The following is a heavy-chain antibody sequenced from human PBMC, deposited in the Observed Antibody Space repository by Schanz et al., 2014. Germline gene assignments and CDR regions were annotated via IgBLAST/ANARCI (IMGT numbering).Heavy chain of an antibody. J-gene: IGHJ6*02. CDR1: GFTFADYY. CDR3: ARGNYGMDV. Sequence: QVQLLESGGGLFKPGGSLRLSCAGSGFTFADYYMTWIRQAPGKGLEWISYVSSYDTTVSYADSVRGRFTISRDNAKNSLFLQMNSLRAEDTAKYYCARGNYGMDVWGQGTTVTVSS. V-gene: IGHV3-11*01. CDR2: VSSYDTTV.